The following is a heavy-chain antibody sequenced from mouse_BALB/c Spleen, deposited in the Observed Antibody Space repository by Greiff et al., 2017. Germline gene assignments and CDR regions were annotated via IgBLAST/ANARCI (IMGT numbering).Heavy chain of an antibody. Sequence: VQLQQSGAELVKPGTSVKLSCKASGYNFTSYWINWVKLRPGQGLEWIGDIYPGSGSTNYNEKFKSKATLTVDTSSSTAYMQLSSLTSEDSAVYFCACFDYWGQGTTLTVSS. CDR1: GYNFTSYW. CDR3: ACFDY. J-gene: IGHJ2*01. CDR2: IYPGSGST. V-gene: IGHV1-55*01.